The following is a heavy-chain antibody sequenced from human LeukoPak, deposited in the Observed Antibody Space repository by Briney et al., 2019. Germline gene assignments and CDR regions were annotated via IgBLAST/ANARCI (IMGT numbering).Heavy chain of an antibody. Sequence: GESLKISRKGSGYSFTSYWIGWVRQMPGKGLEWMGIVYPGDSDTRYSTSFQGQVTISADKSISTAYLQWSSLKASDTAIYYCARPKTLGGYNYEFEFWGQGTLVTVSS. J-gene: IGHJ4*02. D-gene: IGHD5-18*01. CDR2: VYPGDSDT. CDR1: GYSFTSYW. CDR3: ARPKTLGGYNYEFEF. V-gene: IGHV5-51*01.